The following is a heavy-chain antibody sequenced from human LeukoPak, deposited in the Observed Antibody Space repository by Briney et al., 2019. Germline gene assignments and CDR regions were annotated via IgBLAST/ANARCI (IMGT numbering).Heavy chain of an antibody. J-gene: IGHJ4*02. CDR3: ARDRLGDYDHSGYYDK. Sequence: GGSLRLSRAASGFTFSDYYMSWIRQAPGKGLEWISYICDSGRTIYYADSVKGRFTISRDNAKNSVYLQMNNLGAEDTAVYYCARDRLGDYDHSGYYDKWGQGTLVTVSS. D-gene: IGHD3-22*01. CDR1: GFTFSDYY. V-gene: IGHV3-11*01. CDR2: ICDSGRTI.